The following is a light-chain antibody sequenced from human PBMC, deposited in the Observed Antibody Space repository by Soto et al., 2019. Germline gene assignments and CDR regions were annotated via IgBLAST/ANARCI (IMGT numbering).Light chain of an antibody. CDR1: QDISNY. Sequence: DIQMTQSPSSLSASVGDRVTITCQASQDISNYLNWYQHKPGKAPKILIYDASTLETGVPSRFSGSGSGTDFTFTITSLQPEDFATYYCQQLNSFPITFGQGTRLEIK. CDR3: QQLNSFPIT. CDR2: DAS. V-gene: IGKV1-33*01. J-gene: IGKJ5*01.